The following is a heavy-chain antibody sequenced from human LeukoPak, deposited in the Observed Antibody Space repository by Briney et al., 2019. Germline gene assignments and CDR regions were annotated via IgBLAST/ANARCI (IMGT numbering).Heavy chain of an antibody. D-gene: IGHD1-26*01. CDR3: AKDVSVGAFDAFDI. Sequence: PGGSLRLSCAASGFTFDDYAMHWVRQAPGKGLEWVSGISWNSGSIGYADSVKGRFTISRGNAKNSLYLQMNSLRAEDTALYYCAKDVSVGAFDAFDIWGQGTMVTVSS. J-gene: IGHJ3*02. CDR1: GFTFDDYA. CDR2: ISWNSGSI. V-gene: IGHV3-9*01.